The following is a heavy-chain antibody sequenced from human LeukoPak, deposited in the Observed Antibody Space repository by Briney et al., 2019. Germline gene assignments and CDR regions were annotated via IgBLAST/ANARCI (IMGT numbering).Heavy chain of an antibody. Sequence: PGGSLRLSCAASGFTFSSYAMSWVRQAPGKGLEWVSAISGGDGRTYYAGSVKGRFTISRDNSKNTLYLQMNSLRAEDTALYYCAKVMVPEGFYYAMDVWGQGTTVTVSS. CDR3: AKVMVPEGFYYAMDV. V-gene: IGHV3-23*01. D-gene: IGHD2-2*01. CDR1: GFTFSSYA. J-gene: IGHJ6*02. CDR2: ISGGDGRT.